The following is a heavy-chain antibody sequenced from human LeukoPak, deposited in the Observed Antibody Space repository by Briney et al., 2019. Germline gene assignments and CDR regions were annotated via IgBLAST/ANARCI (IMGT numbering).Heavy chain of an antibody. Sequence: PGGSLRLSCAASGFTFSSYAMSWVRQAPGKGLEWVSAISGSGGSTYYADSVKGRFTISRDNSKNTLYLQMNSLRAEDTAVYYCAKEWAWFGEDHAKSDYWGQGTLVTVSS. J-gene: IGHJ4*02. D-gene: IGHD3-10*01. V-gene: IGHV3-23*01. CDR2: ISGSGGST. CDR1: GFTFSSYA. CDR3: AKEWAWFGEDHAKSDY.